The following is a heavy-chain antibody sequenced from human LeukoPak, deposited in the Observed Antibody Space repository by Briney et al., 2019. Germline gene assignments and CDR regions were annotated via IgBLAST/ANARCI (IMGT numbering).Heavy chain of an antibody. CDR3: AKDNQRGGFQH. J-gene: IGHJ1*01. Sequence: PGGSLRLSCAASGFTFSSYNMNWVRQAPGKGLEWVSLISGDGATTYYADSVKGRFNISRDNSKRSLYLQMNSLRSEDSALYYCAKDNQRGGFQHWGQGTLVTVSS. D-gene: IGHD3-16*01. CDR2: ISGDGATT. V-gene: IGHV3-43*02. CDR1: GFTFSSYN.